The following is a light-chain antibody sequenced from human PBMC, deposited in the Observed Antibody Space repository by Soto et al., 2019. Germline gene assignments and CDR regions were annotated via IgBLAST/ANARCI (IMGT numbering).Light chain of an antibody. CDR3: QQYVSSPMYT. CDR1: QSVSATY. CDR2: GAS. J-gene: IGKJ2*01. V-gene: IGKV3-20*01. Sequence: EIVLTQSPGTLSLSPGERATLSCRASQSVSATYLAWYQQKPGQAPRLLIYGASNRATGIPDRFTGSGSGTAVTITISRLEPEDFAVYVCQQYVSSPMYTFGQGTKLEIK.